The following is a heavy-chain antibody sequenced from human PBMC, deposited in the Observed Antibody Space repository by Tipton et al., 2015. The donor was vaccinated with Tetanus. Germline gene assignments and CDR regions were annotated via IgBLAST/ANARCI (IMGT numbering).Heavy chain of an antibody. V-gene: IGHV3-21*01. Sequence: SLRLSCAASGFTFNNYAMNWVRQAPGKGLEWVSSISSSSRYIYYADSVKGRFTISRDNAKNSLYLQMISLRAEDTAVYSCARGMAEASNCGGDCYSDYWGQGTLVTVSS. J-gene: IGHJ4*02. CDR3: ARGMAEASNCGGDCYSDY. CDR1: GFTFNNYA. CDR2: ISSSSRYI. D-gene: IGHD2-21*02.